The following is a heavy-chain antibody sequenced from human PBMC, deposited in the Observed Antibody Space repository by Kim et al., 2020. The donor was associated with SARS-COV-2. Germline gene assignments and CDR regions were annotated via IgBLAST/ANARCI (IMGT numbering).Heavy chain of an antibody. CDR1: GYSFTSYW. Sequence: GESLKISCKGSGYSFTSYWISWVRQMPGKGLEWMGRIDPSDSYTNYSPSFQGHVTISADKSISTAYLQWSSLKASDTAMYYCAGRGSVLWSYGMDVWGQGTTVTVSS. D-gene: IGHD2-21*01. V-gene: IGHV5-10-1*01. J-gene: IGHJ6*02. CDR2: IDPSDSYT. CDR3: AGRGSVLWSYGMDV.